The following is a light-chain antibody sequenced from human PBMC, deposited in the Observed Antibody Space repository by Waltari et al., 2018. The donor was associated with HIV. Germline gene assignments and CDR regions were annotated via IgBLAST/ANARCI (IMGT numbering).Light chain of an antibody. CDR1: SSNIGSNT. V-gene: IGLV1-44*01. Sequence: QSVLTQPPSASGTPGQRVIISCSGSSSNIGSNTVNWYQQLPGTAPKLLIYRNNQRPSGVPDRFAYSKSGSSASLAISGLQSEDEANYYCAAWDDSLKGVVFGGGTKLTVL. CDR2: RNN. CDR3: AAWDDSLKGVV. J-gene: IGLJ2*01.